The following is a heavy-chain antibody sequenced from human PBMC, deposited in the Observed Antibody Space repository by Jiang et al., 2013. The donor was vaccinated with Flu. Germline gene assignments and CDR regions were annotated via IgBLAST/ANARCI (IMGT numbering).Heavy chain of an antibody. CDR3: ARVTEYSRSSRGTFDY. CDR1: GFKFDDHG. D-gene: IGHD6-6*01. V-gene: IGHV3-20*01. J-gene: IGHJ4*02. CDR2: VNWSGGTT. Sequence: VQLVESGGGVVRPGGSLRLSCEASGFKFDDHGMIWVRQGPGKGLEWVSGVNWSGGTTGYADSVLGRFTISRDNVKNFLYLQMNSLRVEDTAWYHCARVTEYSRSSRGTFDYWGQGSLVTVSS.